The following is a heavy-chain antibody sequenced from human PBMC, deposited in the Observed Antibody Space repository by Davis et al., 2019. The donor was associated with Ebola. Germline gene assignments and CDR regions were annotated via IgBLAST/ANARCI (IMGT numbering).Heavy chain of an antibody. CDR3: ARNGSSSFSRYHYYGMDV. CDR2: IHSGGST. V-gene: IGHV4-61*09. CDR1: GGSINSDTFY. D-gene: IGHD3-3*01. J-gene: IGHJ6*02. Sequence: PSETLSLTCTVSGGSINSDTFYWSWIRQPAGKGLEWLGHIHSGGSTNYNPSLRSRVTISIDTSKNQVSLNVNSVTAADTAVYYCARNGSSSFSRYHYYGMDVWGQGTTVTVSS.